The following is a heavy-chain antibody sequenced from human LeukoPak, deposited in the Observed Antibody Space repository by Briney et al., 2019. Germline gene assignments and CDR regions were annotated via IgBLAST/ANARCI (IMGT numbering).Heavy chain of an antibody. D-gene: IGHD3-10*01. Sequence: GGSLRLSCAASGFTFSSYWMHWVRQAPGKGLVWVSRINSDGSSTSYADSVKGRFTISRDNAKNTLYLQMNSLRAEDTAVYYCASNYGSGSYYKCYYYGMDVWGKGTTVTVSS. CDR3: ASNYGSGSYYKCYYYGMDV. CDR1: GFTFSSYW. V-gene: IGHV3-74*01. CDR2: INSDGSST. J-gene: IGHJ6*04.